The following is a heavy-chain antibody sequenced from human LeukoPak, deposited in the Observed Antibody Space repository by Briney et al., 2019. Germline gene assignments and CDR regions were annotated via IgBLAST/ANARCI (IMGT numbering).Heavy chain of an antibody. D-gene: IGHD3-22*01. V-gene: IGHV3-23*01. J-gene: IGHJ4*02. CDR2: IGGPGGGT. CDR1: GFTFSNSA. CDR3: AKETAMIVVEFDY. Sequence: GGSLRLSCVASGFTFSNSAMSWVRQVPGKGLKWVSGIGGPGGGTYYADSVKGRFTISRDNSRNTLYLQMNSLRAEDTAVYYCAKETAMIVVEFDYWGQGTLVTVSS.